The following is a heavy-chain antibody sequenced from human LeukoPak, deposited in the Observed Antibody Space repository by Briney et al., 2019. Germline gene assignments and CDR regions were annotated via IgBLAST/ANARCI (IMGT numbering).Heavy chain of an antibody. CDR2: IYASGST. J-gene: IGHJ4*02. Sequence: SETLTLTCTVSGGPISSYYWSWIRQPAGKGLEWIWRIYASGSTNYNPSLKSRVTMSVDTYKIQFSLKLSSVTAADTAVYYCARVVPAAIVFDYWGQGTLVTVSS. CDR3: ARVVPAAIVFDY. D-gene: IGHD2-2*01. CDR1: GGPISSYY. V-gene: IGHV4-4*07.